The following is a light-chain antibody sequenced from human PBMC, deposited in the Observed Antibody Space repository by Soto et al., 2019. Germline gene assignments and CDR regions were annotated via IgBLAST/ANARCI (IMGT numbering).Light chain of an antibody. V-gene: IGLV1-47*01. CDR2: KNN. J-gene: IGLJ2*01. CDR3: ATWDDSLRGVV. CDR1: SSNIGSNY. Sequence: QSVLTQPPSASVTPGQRVTISCSGSSSNIGSNYVYWYPQLPGTAPKLLMYKNNQRPSGVPDRFSGSKSGTSASLAISGRRSEDEADYYCATWDDSLRGVVFGGGTKVTVL.